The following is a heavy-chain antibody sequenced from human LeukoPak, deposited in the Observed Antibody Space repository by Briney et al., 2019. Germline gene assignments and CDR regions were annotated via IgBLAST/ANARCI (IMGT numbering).Heavy chain of an antibody. Sequence: SETLSLTCAVYGGSFSGYYRSWIRQPPGKGLEWIGEINHSGSTNYNPSLKSRVTISVDTSKNQFSLKLSSVTAADTAVYYCARAGYDFWSGYYKYWGQGTLVTVSS. J-gene: IGHJ4*02. CDR3: ARAGYDFWSGYYKY. CDR1: GGSFSGYY. D-gene: IGHD3-3*01. CDR2: INHSGST. V-gene: IGHV4-34*01.